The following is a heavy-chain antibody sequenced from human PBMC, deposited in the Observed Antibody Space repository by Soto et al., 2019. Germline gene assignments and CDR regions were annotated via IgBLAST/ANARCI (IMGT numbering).Heavy chain of an antibody. V-gene: IGHV1-69*08. J-gene: IGHJ4*02. CDR3: ARDTGIVVEYYFDY. CDR2: IIPILGIA. CDR1: GGTFSSYT. Sequence: QVQLVQSGAEVKKPGSSVKVSCKASGGTFSSYTISWVRQAPGQGLEWMGRIIPILGIANYAQKFQGRVTITADKSTSTAYMELSSLRSDDTAVYYCARDTGIVVEYYFDYWGQGTLVTVSS. D-gene: IGHD3-22*01.